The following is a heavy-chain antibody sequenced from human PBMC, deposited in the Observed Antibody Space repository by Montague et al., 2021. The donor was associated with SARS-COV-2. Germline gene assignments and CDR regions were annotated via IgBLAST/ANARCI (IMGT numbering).Heavy chain of an antibody. V-gene: IGHV4-34*01. D-gene: IGHD3-10*01. CDR2: THHGGST. CDR3: ARLGDGVVPSPILGVGPYYSYYYMDV. Sequence: SETLSLTCAVHGGSFSTYSRNWIRQPPGKGLEWIGETHHGGSTNYNPSLKSRVTISADTSKNQFSLKLTSVAAADTAVYYCARLGDGVVPSPILGVGPYYSYYYMDVWGKGTTVTVSS. J-gene: IGHJ6*03. CDR1: GGSFSTYS.